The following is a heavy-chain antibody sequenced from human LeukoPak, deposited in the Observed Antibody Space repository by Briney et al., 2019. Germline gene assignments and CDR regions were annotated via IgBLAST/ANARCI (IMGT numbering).Heavy chain of an antibody. J-gene: IGHJ4*02. V-gene: IGHV3-48*01. D-gene: IGHD3-22*01. CDR2: ISSSSSTI. CDR1: GFTFSSYS. CDR3: ARDGGYYYDSSGYLDY. Sequence: PGGSLRLSCAASGFTFSSYSMNWVSQAPGKGLEWVSYISSSSSTIYYADSVEGRFTISRDNAKNSLYLQMNSLRAEDTAVYYCARDGGYYYDSSGYLDYWGQGTLVTVSS.